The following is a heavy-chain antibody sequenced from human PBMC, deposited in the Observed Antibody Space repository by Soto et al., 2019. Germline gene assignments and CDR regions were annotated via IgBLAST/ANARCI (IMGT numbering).Heavy chain of an antibody. CDR1: GFTFSSYG. CDR3: ARVVSGYDSGIDY. Sequence: GGSLRLSCAASGFTFSSYGMHWVRQAPGKGLEWVAVIWYDGSNKYYADSVKGRFTISRDNSKNTLYLQMNSLRAEDTAVYYCARVVSGYDSGIDYWGQGTLVTVSS. D-gene: IGHD5-12*01. J-gene: IGHJ4*02. CDR2: IWYDGSNK. V-gene: IGHV3-33*01.